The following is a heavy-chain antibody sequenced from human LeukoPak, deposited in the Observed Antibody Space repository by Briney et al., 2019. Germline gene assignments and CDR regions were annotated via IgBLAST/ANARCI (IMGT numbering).Heavy chain of an antibody. CDR1: GYSFTSYW. CDR2: IYPGDSDT. V-gene: IGHV5-51*01. CDR3: ARYRRPERWLQLRGAFDI. Sequence: GESLKISCKGSGYSFTSYWISWVRQMPGKGLEWMGIIYPGDSDTRYSPSFQGQVTISADKSISTAYLQWSSLKASDTAMYYCARYRRPERWLQLRGAFDIWGQGTMVTVSS. D-gene: IGHD5-24*01. J-gene: IGHJ3*02.